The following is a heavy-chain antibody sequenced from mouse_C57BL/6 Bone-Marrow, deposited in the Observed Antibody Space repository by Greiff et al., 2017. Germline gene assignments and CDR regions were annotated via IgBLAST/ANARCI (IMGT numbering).Heavy chain of an antibody. CDR2: IHPNSGST. D-gene: IGHD2-4*01. CDR3: AGGDYDDAMDY. Sequence: QVQLQQPGAELVKPGASVKLSCKASGYTFTSYWMHWVKQRPGQGLEWIGMIHPNSGSTNYNEKFKSKATLTVDKSSSTAYMQLSSLTSEDTAVYYCAGGDYDDAMDYWGQGTSVTVSS. V-gene: IGHV1-64*01. J-gene: IGHJ4*01. CDR1: GYTFTSYW.